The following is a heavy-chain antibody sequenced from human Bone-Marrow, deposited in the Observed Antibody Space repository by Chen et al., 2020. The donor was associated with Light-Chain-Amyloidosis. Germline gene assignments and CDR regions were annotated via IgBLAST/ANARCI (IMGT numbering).Heavy chain of an antibody. Sequence: AQLVESGGGLVQPGGSLRLSCAASGFTFSSYGMHWVRQAPGKGLEWVAVISYDGSNKYYADSVKGRFTISRDNSKNTLYLQMNSLRAEDTAVYYCAKIYYDSSGYYFDYWGQGTLVTVSS. D-gene: IGHD3-22*01. CDR3: AKIYYDSSGYYFDY. J-gene: IGHJ4*02. CDR2: ISYDGSNK. V-gene: IGHV3-30*18. CDR1: GFTFSSYG.